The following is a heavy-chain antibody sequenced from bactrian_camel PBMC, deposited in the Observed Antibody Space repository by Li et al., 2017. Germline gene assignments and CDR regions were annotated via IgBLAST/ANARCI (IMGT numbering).Heavy chain of an antibody. D-gene: IGHD3*01. J-gene: IGHJ4*01. Sequence: HVQLVESGGGSVQAGGSLILSCSASGFTLADSDMGWFRQISGKEREGLATIDSRGITAYADSVKGRFTISQDNAKNTLSLQMDSLKPEDSAMYYCAALCRGQWDSPDCTYWGQGTQVTVS. CDR1: GFTLADSD. CDR3: AALCRGQWDSPDCTY. V-gene: IGHV3S63*01. CDR2: IDSRGIT.